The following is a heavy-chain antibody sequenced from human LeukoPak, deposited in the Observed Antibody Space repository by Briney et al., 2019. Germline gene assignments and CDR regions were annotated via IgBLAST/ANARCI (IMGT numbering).Heavy chain of an antibody. CDR3: AREITIFGVFTNVY. Sequence: ASVKVSCKASGYTFTSYYMHWVRQAPGQGLEWVRIINPSGGSTNYAQKFQGRVTMTRDTSTNTVYMELTSLRSEDTAVYYCAREITIFGVFTNVYWGQGTLVTVSS. J-gene: IGHJ4*02. CDR2: INPSGGST. CDR1: GYTFTSYY. V-gene: IGHV1-46*01. D-gene: IGHD3-3*01.